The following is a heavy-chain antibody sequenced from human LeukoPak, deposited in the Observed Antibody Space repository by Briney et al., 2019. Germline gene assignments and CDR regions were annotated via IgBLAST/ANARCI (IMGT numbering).Heavy chain of an antibody. CDR3: ARVKAFGSARLDY. J-gene: IGHJ4*02. CDR1: GFTLSDYY. V-gene: IGHV3-11*04. D-gene: IGHD6-6*01. CDR2: ISSSGSTI. Sequence: GGSLRLSCAASGFTLSDYYMSWIRQAPGKGLEWVSYISSSGSTIFYADSVKGRFTVSRENAKNSLYLQMNSLRAEDTAVYYCARVKAFGSARLDYWGQGTLVTVSS.